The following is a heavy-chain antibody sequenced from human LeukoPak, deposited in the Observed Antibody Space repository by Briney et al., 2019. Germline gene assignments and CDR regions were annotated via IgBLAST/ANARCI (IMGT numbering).Heavy chain of an antibody. CDR1: GFTFSSYW. CDR2: INHNGNVN. J-gene: IGHJ4*02. Sequence: GGSLRLSCAASGFTFSSYWMNWARQAPWKGLEWVASINHNGNVNYYVDSVKGRFTISGDNAKNSLYLQMNSLRAEDTAIYYCTRVGYIDEGIDYWGQGTLVTVSS. V-gene: IGHV3-7*04. CDR3: TRVGYIDEGIDY. D-gene: IGHD5-24*01.